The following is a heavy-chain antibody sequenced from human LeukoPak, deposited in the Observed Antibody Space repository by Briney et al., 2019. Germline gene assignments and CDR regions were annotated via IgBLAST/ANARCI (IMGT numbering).Heavy chain of an antibody. CDR1: GYTFTSYG. Sequence: ASVKVSCKASGYTFTSYGISWVRQAPGQGFEWMGWISAYNGNTNYAQKLQGRVTMTTDTSTSTAYMELRSLRSDDTAVYYCARDLRQRYSSSPEYWGQGTLVTVSS. CDR2: ISAYNGNT. D-gene: IGHD6-13*01. CDR3: ARDLRQRYSSSPEY. J-gene: IGHJ4*02. V-gene: IGHV1-18*01.